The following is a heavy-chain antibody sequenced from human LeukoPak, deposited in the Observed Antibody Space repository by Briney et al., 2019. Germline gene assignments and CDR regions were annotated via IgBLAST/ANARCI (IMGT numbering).Heavy chain of an antibody. CDR1: GFPFSDFS. Sequence: GGSLRLSCATSGFPFSDFSMSWVRQAPGKGLEWVAVISYDGSNKYYADSVKGRFTISRDNSKNTLYLQMNSLRAEDTAVYYCARVMGVRFLEWLLSPDYWGQGTLVTVSS. D-gene: IGHD3-3*01. V-gene: IGHV3-30*06. CDR3: ARVMGVRFLEWLLSPDY. J-gene: IGHJ4*02. CDR2: ISYDGSNK.